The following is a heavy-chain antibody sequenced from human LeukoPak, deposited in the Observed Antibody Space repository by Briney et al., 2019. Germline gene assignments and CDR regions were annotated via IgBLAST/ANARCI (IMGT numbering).Heavy chain of an antibody. J-gene: IGHJ4*02. V-gene: IGHV3-7*01. CDR1: GFMFSNYW. CDR2: IKQDGSEK. CDR3: AREGDTYYYVAY. D-gene: IGHD2-21*02. Sequence: GGSLRLXCAGSGFMFSNYWMTRVRQAPGKGLERVANIKQDGSEKYYVDSVKGRFTISRDNAKNSLYLQMNSLRAEDTAVYYCAREGDTYYYVAYWGQGTLVTVSS.